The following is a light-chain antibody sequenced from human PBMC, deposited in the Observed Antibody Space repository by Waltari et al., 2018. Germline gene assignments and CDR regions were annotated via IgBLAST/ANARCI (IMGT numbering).Light chain of an antibody. CDR1: SSDVGAYNY. V-gene: IGLV2-14*03. J-gene: IGLJ3*02. Sequence: HSALAQPASVSGSPGQSITISCTGTSSDVGAYNYVSWYQQHPGKAPRLMIYDVNNRPSGVSNRFSGSKCGNTASLTISGLQAEDEADYYCSSFTRASSWVFGGGTKLTV. CDR2: DVN. CDR3: SSFTRASSWV.